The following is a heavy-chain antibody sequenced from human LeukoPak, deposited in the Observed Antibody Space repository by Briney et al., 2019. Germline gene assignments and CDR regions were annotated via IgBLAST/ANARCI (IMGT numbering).Heavy chain of an antibody. CDR2: MSYDGSNK. D-gene: IGHD2-2*02. V-gene: IGHV3-30*03. CDR3: AILGYCSSTSCYNPHPEGN. CDR1: GFTFSSYG. Sequence: GALRLSCAASGFTFSSYGMHWVRQAPGKGLEWVAVMSYDGSNKYYADSVKGRFTISRDTSKNTVYLQMNSLRAEDTAVYYCAILGYCSSTSCYNPHPEGNWGQGTLVTVSS. J-gene: IGHJ4*02.